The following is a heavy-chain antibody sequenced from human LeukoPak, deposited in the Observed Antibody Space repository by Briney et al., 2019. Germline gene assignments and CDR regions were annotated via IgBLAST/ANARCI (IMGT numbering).Heavy chain of an antibody. D-gene: IGHD3-3*01. CDR3: ARGPFWSGYYDD. J-gene: IGHJ4*02. Sequence: GGSLRLSCAASGFTFSSYAMSWVRQAPGKGLEWVSAISGSGGSTYYADSVKGRFTISRDNAKNSLYLQMNSLRAEDTAVYYCARGPFWSGYYDDWGQGTLVTVSS. V-gene: IGHV3-23*01. CDR1: GFTFSSYA. CDR2: ISGSGGST.